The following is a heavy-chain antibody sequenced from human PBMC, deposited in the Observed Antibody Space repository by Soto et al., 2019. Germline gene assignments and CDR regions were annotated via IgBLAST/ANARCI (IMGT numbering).Heavy chain of an antibody. D-gene: IGHD1-26*01. Sequence: GWSLRLSCASSVFTFISYAMSWVRQAPGKGLEWVSAISGSGGSTYYADSVKGRFTISRDNSKNTLYLQMNSLRAEDTAVYYCAKSSGSYYFDYWGQGTLVTVSS. CDR2: ISGSGGST. V-gene: IGHV3-23*01. CDR1: VFTFISYA. J-gene: IGHJ4*02. CDR3: AKSSGSYYFDY.